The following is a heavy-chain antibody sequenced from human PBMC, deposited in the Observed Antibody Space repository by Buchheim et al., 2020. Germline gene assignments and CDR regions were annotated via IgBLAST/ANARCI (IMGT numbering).Heavy chain of an antibody. CDR3: TKAHYYGSGDYYSRLGYFFGMGV. D-gene: IGHD3-10*01. V-gene: IGHV3-30*18. CDR1: GFTFKNYG. J-gene: IGHJ6*02. CDR2: ISYDGNKN. Sequence: QVQVVESGGGVVQPGGSLRLSCAASGFTFKNYGMHWVRQAPGKGLEWVAVISYDGNKNYYADSVKGRLIISRDNSQNTLYLQMNSLRAEDTAVYFCTKAHYYGSGDYYSRLGYFFGMGVWGPGTT.